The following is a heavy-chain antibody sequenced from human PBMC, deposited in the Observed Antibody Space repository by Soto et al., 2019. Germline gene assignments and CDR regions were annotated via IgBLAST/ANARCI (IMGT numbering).Heavy chain of an antibody. V-gene: IGHV4-34*01. Sequence: QVQLQQWGAGLLKPSETLSLTCAVYGGSFSGYYWSWIRQPPGKGLEWIGEINHSGSTNYNPSLKSRVTISVDTSKNPFSLKLSSVTAADTAVYYCARGSGYDPFYYYYMDVWGKGTTVTVSS. J-gene: IGHJ6*03. D-gene: IGHD5-12*01. CDR3: ARGSGYDPFYYYYMDV. CDR1: GGSFSGYY. CDR2: INHSGST.